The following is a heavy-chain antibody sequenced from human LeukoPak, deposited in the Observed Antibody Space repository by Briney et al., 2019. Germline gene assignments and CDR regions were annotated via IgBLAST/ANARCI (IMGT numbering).Heavy chain of an antibody. Sequence: GGSLRLSCAASGFTISDHYMDWVRQAPGKGLEWVGRTRNKANSYTTEYAASVKGRFTIARDDPKNSLYLQMNSLKTDDTAVYYCVCATGDRGHYFFDYWGQGTLVTVSS. D-gene: IGHD7-27*01. CDR2: TRNKANSYTT. CDR1: GFTISDHY. J-gene: IGHJ4*02. V-gene: IGHV3-72*01. CDR3: VCATGDRGHYFFDY.